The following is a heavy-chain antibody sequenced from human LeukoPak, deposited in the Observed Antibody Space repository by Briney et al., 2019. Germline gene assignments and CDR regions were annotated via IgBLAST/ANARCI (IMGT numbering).Heavy chain of an antibody. Sequence: PSETLSLTCAVYGGSFSGYYWSWIRQPPGKGLEWIGEINHSGSTNYNPSLKSRVTISVDTSKNQFSLKLSSVTAADTAVYYCARQNGRLVAARYYYYYGMDVWGQGTTVTVSS. J-gene: IGHJ6*02. V-gene: IGHV4-34*01. CDR1: GGSFSGYY. CDR2: INHSGST. CDR3: ARQNGRLVAARYYYYYGMDV. D-gene: IGHD6-6*01.